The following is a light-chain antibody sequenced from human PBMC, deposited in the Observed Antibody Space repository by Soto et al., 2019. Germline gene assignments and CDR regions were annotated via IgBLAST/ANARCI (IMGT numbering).Light chain of an antibody. Sequence: EIVLTQSPFTLSVSPWERATLSCRASHSVSSYLAWYQQKPGQAPRLLIYDASSRAAGIPARFSASGSGTDFTTHTSSIQPQGFAVYYCPQRSNWLSLTFGRGTKVDIK. CDR1: HSVSSY. CDR3: PQRSNWLSLT. J-gene: IGKJ4*01. CDR2: DAS. V-gene: IGKV3-11*01.